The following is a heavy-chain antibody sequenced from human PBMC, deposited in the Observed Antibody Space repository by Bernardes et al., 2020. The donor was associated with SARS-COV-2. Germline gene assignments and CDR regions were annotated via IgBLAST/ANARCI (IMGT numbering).Heavy chain of an antibody. CDR3: ARVGFWSASYPNWFDP. CDR2: IYPDDSDT. J-gene: IGHJ5*02. D-gene: IGHD3-3*01. V-gene: IGHV5-51*01. CDR1: GYSFTTNW. Sequence: GESLKISCKGSGYSFTTNWIGWVRPMPGKGLEWMGIIYPDDSDTRYSPSFLGQVTISVDKSINTAYLQWSSLKASDTAIYYCARVGFWSASYPNWFDPWGQGTLVTVSS.